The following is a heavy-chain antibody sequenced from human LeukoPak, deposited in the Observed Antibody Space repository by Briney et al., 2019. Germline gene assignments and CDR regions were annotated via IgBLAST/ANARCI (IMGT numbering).Heavy chain of an antibody. CDR1: GGSISSSSYY. D-gene: IGHD2-2*01. CDR3: ARRYRVIVVVPAAMNAFDI. J-gene: IGHJ3*02. Sequence: SETLSLTCTVSGGSISSSSYYWGWIRQPPGKGLEWIGSIYHSGSTNYNPSLKSRVTISVDTSKNQFSLKLSSVTAADTAVYYCARRYRVIVVVPAAMNAFDIWGQGTMVTVSS. V-gene: IGHV4-39*07. CDR2: IYHSGST.